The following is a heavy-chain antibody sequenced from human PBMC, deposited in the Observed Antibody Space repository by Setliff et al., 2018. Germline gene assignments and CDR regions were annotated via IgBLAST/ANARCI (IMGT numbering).Heavy chain of an antibody. D-gene: IGHD5-12*01. Sequence: SVKVSCKASGGTFSSYAISWVRQAPGQGLEWMGGIIPILGIANYAKKFQGRVTITADKSTSTAYMELSSLRSEDTAVYYCAKTYSGYDKYYGMDVWGQGTTVTVSS. V-gene: IGHV1-69*10. CDR3: AKTYSGYDKYYGMDV. CDR2: IIPILGIA. CDR1: GGTFSSYA. J-gene: IGHJ6*02.